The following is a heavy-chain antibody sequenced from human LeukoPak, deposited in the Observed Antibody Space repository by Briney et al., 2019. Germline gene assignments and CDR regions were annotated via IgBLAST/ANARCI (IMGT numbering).Heavy chain of an antibody. Sequence: QAGGSLRLSCAASGFTFSSYAMSWVRQAPGKGLEWVSAISGSGGSTYYADSVKGRFTISRDNSKNTLYLQMNSLRAEDTAVYYCAKERGQYQLLYLYYFDYWGQGTLVTVSS. V-gene: IGHV3-23*01. CDR3: AKERGQYQLLYLYYFDY. CDR2: ISGSGGST. D-gene: IGHD2-2*02. J-gene: IGHJ4*02. CDR1: GFTFSSYA.